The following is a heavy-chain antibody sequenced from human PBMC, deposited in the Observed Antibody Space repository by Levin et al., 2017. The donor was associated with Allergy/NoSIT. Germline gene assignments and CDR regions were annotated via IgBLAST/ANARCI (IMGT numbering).Heavy chain of an antibody. CDR2: IYYSGST. J-gene: IGHJ4*02. CDR1: GGSISSYY. D-gene: IGHD6-19*01. V-gene: IGHV4-59*01. CDR3: ARSDPYPAGTDY. Sequence: PSETLSLTCTVSGGSISSYYWSWIRQPPGKGLEWIGYIYYSGSTNYNPSLKSRVTISVDTSKNQFSLKLSSVTAADTAVYYCARSDPYPAGTDYWGQGTLVTVSS.